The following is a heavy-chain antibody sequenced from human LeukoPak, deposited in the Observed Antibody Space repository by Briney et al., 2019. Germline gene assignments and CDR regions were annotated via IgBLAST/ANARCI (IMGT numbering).Heavy chain of an antibody. CDR1: GGSISSSDYY. J-gene: IGHJ4*02. D-gene: IGHD4-23*01. CDR2: IYYSVTT. CDR3: ARDRLRWPKIDY. V-gene: IGHV4-39*07. Sequence: SETLSLTCTVSGGSISSSDYYWGWIRQPPGKGLEWIGSIYYSVTTYYNPSLKSRVTISVDTSKNQFSLRLNSVTAADTAVYYCARDRLRWPKIDYWGQGTLVTVSS.